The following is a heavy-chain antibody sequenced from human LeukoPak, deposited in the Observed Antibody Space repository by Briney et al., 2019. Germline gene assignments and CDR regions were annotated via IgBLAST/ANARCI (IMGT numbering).Heavy chain of an antibody. V-gene: IGHV3-66*02. CDR1: GFTVSSNY. J-gene: IGHJ6*02. Sequence: PGGSLRLSCAASGFTVSSNYMSWVRQAPAKGLEWVSVIYSGGSTYYANSVKGRFTISRDNSKNTLYLQMNSLRVEDTAVYYCARVSENYYYYGMDVWGQGTTVTVSS. CDR3: ARVSENYYYYGMDV. CDR2: IYSGGST.